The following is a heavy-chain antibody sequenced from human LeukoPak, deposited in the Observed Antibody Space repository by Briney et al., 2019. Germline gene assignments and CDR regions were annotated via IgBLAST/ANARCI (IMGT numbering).Heavy chain of an antibody. J-gene: IGHJ4*02. D-gene: IGHD3-9*01. CDR3: AGGPMDFDWLSIDY. CDR2: INPNSGGT. Sequence: GASVKVSCKASGYTFTGYYMHWVRQAPGQGLEWMGWINPNSGGTNYAQKFQGRVTMTRDTSIGTAYMELSRLRSDDTAVYYCAGGPMDFDWLSIDYWGQGTLVTVSS. CDR1: GYTFTGYY. V-gene: IGHV1-2*02.